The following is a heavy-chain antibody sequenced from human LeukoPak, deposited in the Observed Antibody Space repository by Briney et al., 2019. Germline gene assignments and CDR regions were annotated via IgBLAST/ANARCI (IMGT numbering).Heavy chain of an antibody. V-gene: IGHV1-18*01. J-gene: IGHJ6*03. D-gene: IGHD3-3*01. CDR1: GYNFTSYC. CDR2: ISAYNGNT. CDR3: ARVRITIFGVVIRTKGDYYMDV. Sequence: ASVKVSCKASGYNFTSYCISWVRQAPGQGLEWMGWISAYNGNTNYAQKLQGRVIMTTDTSTSTAYMELRSLRSDDTAVYYCARVRITIFGVVIRTKGDYYMDVWGKGTTVTVSS.